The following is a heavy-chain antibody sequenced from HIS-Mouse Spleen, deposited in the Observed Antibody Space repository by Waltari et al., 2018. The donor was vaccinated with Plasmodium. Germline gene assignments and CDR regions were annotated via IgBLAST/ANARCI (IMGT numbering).Heavy chain of an antibody. CDR1: GGSISSGGYY. V-gene: IGHV4-31*03. CDR3: ARSIAATVTFYFDY. Sequence: QVQLQESGPGLVKPSQTPSLTCTVSGGSISSGGYYWSWIRQHPGKGLEWIGYIYYSGSTYYNPSLKSRVTISVDTSKNQFSLKLSSVTAADTAVYYCARSIAATVTFYFDYWGQGTLVTVSS. CDR2: IYYSGST. J-gene: IGHJ4*02. D-gene: IGHD6-13*01.